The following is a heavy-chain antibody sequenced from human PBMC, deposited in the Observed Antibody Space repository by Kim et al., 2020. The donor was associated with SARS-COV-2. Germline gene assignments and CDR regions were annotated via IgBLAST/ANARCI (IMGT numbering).Heavy chain of an antibody. CDR1: GFTFSRYW. CDR3: ARDLYCSSTSCYSTGIDY. D-gene: IGHD2-2*01. V-gene: IGHV3-7*03. CDR2: IKQDGSEK. J-gene: IGHJ4*02. Sequence: GGSLRLSCAASGFTFSRYWMSWVRQAPGKGLEWVAQIKQDGSEKYYVDSVKGRFTISRDDAQTSLYLQMNSLRAEDTAVYYCARDLYCSSTSCYSTGIDYWGQGTLVTVSS.